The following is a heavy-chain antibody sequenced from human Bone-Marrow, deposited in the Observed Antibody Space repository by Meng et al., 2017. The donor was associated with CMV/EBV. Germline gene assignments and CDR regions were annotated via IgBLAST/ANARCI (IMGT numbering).Heavy chain of an antibody. Sequence: GESLKISCAASGFTFSSYAMSWVRQAPGKGLEWVTVISYDGSNKYYADSVEGRFTISRDNSKNTLYLQMNSLRAEDTAVYYCARRHCGGNCFTYAMDVWGQGTTVTVSS. D-gene: IGHD2-21*01. CDR3: ARRHCGGNCFTYAMDV. CDR1: GFTFSSYA. J-gene: IGHJ6*02. V-gene: IGHV3-30*03. CDR2: ISYDGSNK.